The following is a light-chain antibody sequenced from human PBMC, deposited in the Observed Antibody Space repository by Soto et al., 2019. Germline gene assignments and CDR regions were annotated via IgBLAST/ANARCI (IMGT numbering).Light chain of an antibody. J-gene: IGKJ4*01. CDR2: GAS. Sequence: EIVMTQSPATLSVSPGERATLCCRASQSVSSSYLAWYQQKPGQAPRLLIYGASSRATGIPARFSGSGSGTEFTLTISSLQSEDFAVYYCQQYNNWPLTFGGGTKVDIK. CDR1: QSVSSSY. V-gene: IGKV3-15*01. CDR3: QQYNNWPLT.